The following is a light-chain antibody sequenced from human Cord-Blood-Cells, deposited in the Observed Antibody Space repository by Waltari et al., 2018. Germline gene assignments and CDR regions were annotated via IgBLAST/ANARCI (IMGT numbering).Light chain of an antibody. CDR3: GTWDSSLSAAYV. J-gene: IGLJ1*01. CDR2: DNN. V-gene: IGLV1-51*01. CDR1: RHTIGNNS. Sequence: QSVLTQPPSVSAAPGQMVTISCSGTRHTIGNNSVSWYQQPPGTAPNLPIYDNNKRPSGIPDRFSGSKSGTSATLGITGLQTGDEADYYCGTWDSSLSAAYVFGTGTKVTVL.